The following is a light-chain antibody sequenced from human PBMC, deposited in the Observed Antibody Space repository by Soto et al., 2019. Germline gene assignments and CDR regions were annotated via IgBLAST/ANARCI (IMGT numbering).Light chain of an antibody. Sequence: DIQMTQSPSTLSASVGDRVTITCRASQSIDSWLAWYQQKPGKAPKLLIYRASSLESGVPSRFSGRRSGTEFTLTISSLQPDDFATYYCQQYKTYMYTFAQGTQLEIK. V-gene: IGKV1-5*03. J-gene: IGKJ2*01. CDR1: QSIDSW. CDR2: RAS. CDR3: QQYKTYMYT.